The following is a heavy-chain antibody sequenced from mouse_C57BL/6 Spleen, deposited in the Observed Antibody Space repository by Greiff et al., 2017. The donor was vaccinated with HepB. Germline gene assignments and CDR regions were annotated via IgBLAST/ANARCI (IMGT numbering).Heavy chain of an antibody. CDR3: ASGYYGSGFDY. CDR2: ISSGSSTI. CDR1: GFTFSDYG. Sequence: EVMLVESGGGLVKPGGSLKLSCAASGFTFSDYGMHWVRQAPEKGLEWVAYISSGSSTIYYADTVKGRFTISRDNAKNTLFLQMTRLRSEDTAMYYCASGYYGSGFDYWGQGTTLTVSS. V-gene: IGHV5-17*01. J-gene: IGHJ2*01. D-gene: IGHD1-1*01.